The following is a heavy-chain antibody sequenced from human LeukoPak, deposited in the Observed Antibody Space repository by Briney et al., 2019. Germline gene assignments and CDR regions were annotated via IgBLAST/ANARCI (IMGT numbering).Heavy chain of an antibody. CDR1: GGSISSGGYY. CDR3: ARVGIAAAAYHFDY. D-gene: IGHD6-13*01. V-gene: IGHV4-31*03. J-gene: IGHJ4*02. Sequence: PSQTLSLTCTASGGSISSGGYYWSWIRQHPGKGLEWIGYIYYSGSTYYNPSLKSRVTISVDTSKNQFSLKLSSVTAADTAVYYCARVGIAAAAYHFDYWGQGTLVTVSS. CDR2: IYYSGST.